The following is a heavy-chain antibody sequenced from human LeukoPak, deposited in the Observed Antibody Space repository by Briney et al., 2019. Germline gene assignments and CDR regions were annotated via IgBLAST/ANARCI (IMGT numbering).Heavy chain of an antibody. CDR2: INPNSGGT. CDR3: ARDPDCSGGSCYRGYYFDY. V-gene: IGHV1-2*02. J-gene: IGHJ4*02. CDR1: GYTFTGYY. Sequence: EASVKVSCKASGYTFTGYYMHWVRQAPGQGLEWMGWINPNSGGTNYAQKLQGRVTLTRDTSISTAYMEVRRLRSDDTAVYYCARDPDCSGGSCYRGYYFDYRGQGTLVTVSS. D-gene: IGHD2-15*01.